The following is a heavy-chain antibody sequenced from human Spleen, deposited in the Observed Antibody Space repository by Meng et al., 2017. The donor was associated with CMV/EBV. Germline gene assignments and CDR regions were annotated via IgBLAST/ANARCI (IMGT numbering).Heavy chain of an antibody. Sequence: SLKISCAASGFTFDDYAMHWVQQAPGKGLEWVSGISWNSGSIGYADSVKGRFTISRDNAKNSLYLQMNSLRAEDMALYYCAKGRVDYDFWSGYDYWGQGTLVTVSS. CDR2: ISWNSGSI. CDR3: AKGRVDYDFWSGYDY. D-gene: IGHD3-3*01. J-gene: IGHJ4*02. V-gene: IGHV3-9*03. CDR1: GFTFDDYA.